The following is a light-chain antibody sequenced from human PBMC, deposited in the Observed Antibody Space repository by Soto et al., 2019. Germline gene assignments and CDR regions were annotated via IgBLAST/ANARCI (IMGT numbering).Light chain of an antibody. CDR1: SSDVGGYKF. CDR2: DVR. V-gene: IGLV2-11*01. Sequence: QSALTQPRSVSGSPGQSVTISCTGTSSDVGGYKFVSWYQQHPGKVPKRIIYDVRNRPSGVPDRFSGSKSGNTASLTISGLQAEDEADYYCCSFAGNYIYVFGTGTKVTVL. CDR3: CSFAGNYIYV. J-gene: IGLJ1*01.